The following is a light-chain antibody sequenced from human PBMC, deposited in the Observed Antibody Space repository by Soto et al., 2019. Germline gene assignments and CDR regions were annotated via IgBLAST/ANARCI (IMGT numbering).Light chain of an antibody. J-gene: IGLJ2*01. CDR2: GNS. V-gene: IGLV1-40*01. CDR3: QSYDSSLPVV. CDR1: SSNIGAGYD. Sequence: QSVLTQPPSVSGAPGQRVTISCTGSSSNIGAGYDVHWYQQLPGTAPKLLIYGNSNRPSGVPDRFSGSKSGTSASLAITVLQAEDEADYYCQSYDSSLPVVFGGGTKLTVL.